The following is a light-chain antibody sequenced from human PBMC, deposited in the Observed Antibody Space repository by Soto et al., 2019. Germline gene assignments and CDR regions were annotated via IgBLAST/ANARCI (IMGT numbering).Light chain of an antibody. CDR2: DNN. V-gene: IGLV1-51*01. CDR3: GTWESYLSVGV. CDR1: GSNIGSNS. J-gene: IGLJ2*01. Sequence: SVLTQPPSVSAAPGQTVTISCSGSGSNIGSNSVSWYQQVPGTAPKLLLYDNNKRPSGIPDRFFGSKSGTSATLGIAGLQTADEADYYCGTWESYLSVGVFGGGTKVTVL.